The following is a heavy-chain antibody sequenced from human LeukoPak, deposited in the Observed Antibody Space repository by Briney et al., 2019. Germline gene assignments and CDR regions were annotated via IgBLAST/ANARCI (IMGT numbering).Heavy chain of an antibody. V-gene: IGHV3-30*18. CDR3: AKSGTTMTNYYADS. Sequence: GGSLRLSCAASRFTFSSYGIHWVRQAPGKGLEWLAVISNDGTIKYYVDSVKGRFTISRDNSKNTLYLQMNTLGPVDTAVYFCAKSGTTMTNYYADSWGRGTLVIVSS. CDR2: ISNDGTIK. CDR1: RFTFSSYG. J-gene: IGHJ4*02. D-gene: IGHD4-11*01.